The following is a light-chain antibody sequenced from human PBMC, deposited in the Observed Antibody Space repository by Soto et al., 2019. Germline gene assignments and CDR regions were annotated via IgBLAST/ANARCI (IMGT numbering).Light chain of an antibody. CDR1: QSVSSSY. V-gene: IGKV3-20*01. Sequence: EIVLTQSPVTLSLSPWGRATLSCRASQSVSSSYLAWYQQKPGQAPRLLIYGASSRATGIPDRFSGSGSGTDFTLTISRLEPEDFAVYYCQQYGRSWTFGQGTKVDNK. CDR3: QQYGRSWT. CDR2: GAS. J-gene: IGKJ1*01.